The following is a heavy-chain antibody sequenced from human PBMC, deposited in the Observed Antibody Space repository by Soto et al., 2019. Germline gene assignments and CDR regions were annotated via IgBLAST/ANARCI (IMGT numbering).Heavy chain of an antibody. V-gene: IGHV3-48*02. J-gene: IGHJ5*02. Sequence: EVQLVESGGGLVQPGGSLRLSCAASGFAFSAYSMNWVRQAPGKGLEWISYISLSGNTIYYADSVKGRFTISRDNAKISLYLQMNGLRDEDTALYYCARDNGMAGSFDPWGQGTLVTVSS. D-gene: IGHD2-8*01. CDR2: ISLSGNTI. CDR1: GFAFSAYS. CDR3: ARDNGMAGSFDP.